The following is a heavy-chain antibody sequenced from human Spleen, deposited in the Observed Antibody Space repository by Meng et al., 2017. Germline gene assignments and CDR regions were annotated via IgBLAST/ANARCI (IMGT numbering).Heavy chain of an antibody. CDR1: GFTFSSYS. CDR2: ISSESAHI. Sequence: GESLKISCAASGFTFSSYSMNWVRQAPGKGLEWVSSISSESAHILYAESVKGRFTISRDNAKNSMYLEMNSLRAEDTAVYYCARDSYSTTVTTLFDYWGQGTLVTVSS. V-gene: IGHV3-21*01. D-gene: IGHD4-11*01. CDR3: ARDSYSTTVTTLFDY. J-gene: IGHJ4*02.